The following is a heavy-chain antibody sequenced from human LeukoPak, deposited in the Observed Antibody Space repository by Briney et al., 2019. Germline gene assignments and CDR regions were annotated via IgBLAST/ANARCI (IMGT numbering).Heavy chain of an antibody. D-gene: IGHD4-17*01. J-gene: IGHJ4*02. CDR3: TRNNYGIDY. Sequence: PGGSLRLSCAVSGFTFSSHWMHWVRQAPGKGLVWVSRINYDGNITSYADSVNGRFTNSRDNAKNTLYLQMNSLRAEDTAIYYCTRNNYGIDYWGQGTLVTVSS. CDR2: INYDGNIT. V-gene: IGHV3-74*01. CDR1: GFTFSSHW.